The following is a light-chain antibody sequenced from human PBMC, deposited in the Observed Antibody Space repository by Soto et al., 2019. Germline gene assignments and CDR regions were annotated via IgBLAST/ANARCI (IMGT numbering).Light chain of an antibody. CDR1: NVGGKS. V-gene: IGLV3-21*04. J-gene: IGLJ2*01. CDR3: QVWDRTSEHVV. Sequence: SYELTQAPSVSVAPGKTASITCGGDNVGGKSVHWYQQKSGQAPILVIYYTTKRPSGIPERFSGSNSGNTATLTISRVEAGDEADYFCQVWDRTSEHVVFGGGTKLTVL. CDR2: YTT.